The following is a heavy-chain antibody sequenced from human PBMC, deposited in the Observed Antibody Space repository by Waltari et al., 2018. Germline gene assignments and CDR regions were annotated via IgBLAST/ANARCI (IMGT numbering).Heavy chain of an antibody. J-gene: IGHJ6*04. CDR2: IYYSGST. CDR3: AREGIAARWMDV. Sequence: QVQLQESGPGLVTPSETLSLTCTVSGGSISTYYWSWSRQPPGKGLEWIGYIYYSGSTNYNPSLKSRVTISVDTSKNQFSLKLSSVTAADTAVYYCAREGIAARWMDVWGKGTTVTVSS. D-gene: IGHD6-6*01. V-gene: IGHV4-59*01. CDR1: GGSISTYY.